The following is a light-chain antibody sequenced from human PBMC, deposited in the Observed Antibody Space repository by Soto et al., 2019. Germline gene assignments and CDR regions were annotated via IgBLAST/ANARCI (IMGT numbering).Light chain of an antibody. Sequence: DIQMTQSPSTLSGSVGDRVTITCRASQTISSWLAWYQQKPGKAPKVLIFDASSLESGVPSRFSGSGSATEFTLTISSLQPDDVATYYCQQYSTYPWTFGQGTKVDIK. V-gene: IGKV1-5*01. CDR3: QQYSTYPWT. CDR2: DAS. J-gene: IGKJ1*01. CDR1: QTISSW.